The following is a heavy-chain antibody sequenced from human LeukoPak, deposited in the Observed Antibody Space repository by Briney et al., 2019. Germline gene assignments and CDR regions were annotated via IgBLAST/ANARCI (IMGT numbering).Heavy chain of an antibody. CDR1: GYTFTDYY. Sequence: ASVKVSCKVSGYTFTDYYMHWWQQAPGKGLEWMGLVDPEDGETIYAEKFQGRVTITADTSTDTAYMELSSLRSEDTAVYYCAMSREQQLPWGQGTLVTVSS. CDR3: AMSREQQLP. CDR2: VDPEDGET. D-gene: IGHD6-13*01. J-gene: IGHJ4*02. V-gene: IGHV1-69-2*01.